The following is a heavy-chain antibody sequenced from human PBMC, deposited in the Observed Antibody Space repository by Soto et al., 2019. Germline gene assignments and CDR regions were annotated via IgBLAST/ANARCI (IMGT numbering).Heavy chain of an antibody. J-gene: IGHJ5*02. CDR3: AKDRYCSSTSCSSLNS. CDR2: ISGRAGNT. V-gene: IGHV3-23*01. CDR1: GFTFASYT. Sequence: GGSLRLSCAASGFTFASYTMTWVRQAPGKGLEWVSVISGRAGNTYYADSVKGRFTISRDNSKNTLYLYMSSLRAEDTALYYCAKDRYCSSTSCSSLNSWGQGTLVTVSS. D-gene: IGHD2-2*01.